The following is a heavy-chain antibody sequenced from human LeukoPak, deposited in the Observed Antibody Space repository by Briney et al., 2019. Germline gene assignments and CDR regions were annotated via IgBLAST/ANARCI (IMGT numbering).Heavy chain of an antibody. CDR2: IIPIFGTA. CDR1: GGTFSSYA. J-gene: IGHJ3*02. Sequence: SVKVSCKASGGTFSSYAISWVRQAPGQGLEWMGGIIPIFGTANYAQKFQGRVTITADKSTSTAYMELSSLRSEDTAVYYCARSVSWGLLVRDDAFDIWGQGTMVTVSS. CDR3: ARSVSWGLLVRDDAFDI. D-gene: IGHD2-21*01. V-gene: IGHV1-69*06.